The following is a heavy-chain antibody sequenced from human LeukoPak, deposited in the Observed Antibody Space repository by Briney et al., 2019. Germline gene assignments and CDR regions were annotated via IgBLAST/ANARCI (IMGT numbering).Heavy chain of an antibody. CDR2: TSLDGRNK. V-gene: IGHV3-30*04. D-gene: IGHD6-19*01. Sequence: GTSLRLSCAASGFTFSSYTMHWVRQAPGEGLEWVAVTSLDGRNKNFADSVKGRLIISRDNSKNTLYLQLSSLRVEDTAVYYCARTYRSDWYYFDYWGQGTLVTVSS. CDR1: GFTFSSYT. CDR3: ARTYRSDWYYFDY. J-gene: IGHJ4*02.